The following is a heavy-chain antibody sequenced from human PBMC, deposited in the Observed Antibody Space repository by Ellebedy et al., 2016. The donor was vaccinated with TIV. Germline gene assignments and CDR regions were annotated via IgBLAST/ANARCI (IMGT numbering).Heavy chain of an antibody. CDR1: GFTFSSYS. D-gene: IGHD5-18*01. CDR3: AGFTWIRNYYYYGMDV. Sequence: GGSLRLSXAASGFTFSSYSMNWVRQAPGKGLEWVSYISSSSSTIYYADSVKGRFTISRDNAKNSLYLQMNSLRAEDTAVYYCAGFTWIRNYYYYGMDVWGQGTTVTVSS. J-gene: IGHJ6*02. V-gene: IGHV3-48*04. CDR2: ISSSSSTI.